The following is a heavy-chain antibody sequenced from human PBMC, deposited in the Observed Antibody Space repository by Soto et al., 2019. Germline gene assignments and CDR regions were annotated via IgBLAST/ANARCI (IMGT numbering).Heavy chain of an antibody. Sequence: GSLRLSCAASGFTFSSYGMHWVRQAPGKGLEWVAVISYDGSNKYYADSVKGRFTISRDNSKNTLYLQMNSLRAEDTAVYYCAKDRGSGYDPDYYYYGMDVWGQGTTVTVSS. V-gene: IGHV3-30*18. J-gene: IGHJ6*02. CDR1: GFTFSSYG. CDR3: AKDRGSGYDPDYYYYGMDV. D-gene: IGHD5-12*01. CDR2: ISYDGSNK.